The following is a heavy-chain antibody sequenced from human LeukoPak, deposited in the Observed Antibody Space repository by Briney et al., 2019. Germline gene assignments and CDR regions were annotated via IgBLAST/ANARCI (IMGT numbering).Heavy chain of an antibody. V-gene: IGHV4-59*13. CDR3: ARGLPGRDAFDV. Sequence: SETLSLTCTVSGGSISSFYWNWIRQPPGKGLEWVGYVFYSGNTNYNPSLGSRVTISEDTSKNQFSLNLNSLTAADTAVYYCARGLPGRDAFDVWGQGTVVTVSA. CDR1: GGSISSFY. J-gene: IGHJ3*01. CDR2: VFYSGNT. D-gene: IGHD3-16*01.